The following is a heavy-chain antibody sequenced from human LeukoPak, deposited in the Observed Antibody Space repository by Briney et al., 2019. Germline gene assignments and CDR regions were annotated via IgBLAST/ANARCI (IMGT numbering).Heavy chain of an antibody. CDR2: VYYSGST. Sequence: SETLSLTCTVSGASIGSGDSISSGDYYWTWIRQPPGKALEWIGYVYYSGSTNYNPSLKSRVTISVDTSKNQFSLKLSSVTAADTAVYYCARLGGSGSYYRDYWGQGTLVTVSS. CDR1: GASIGSGDSISSGDYY. CDR3: ARLGGSGSYYRDY. J-gene: IGHJ4*02. V-gene: IGHV4-61*08. D-gene: IGHD3-10*01.